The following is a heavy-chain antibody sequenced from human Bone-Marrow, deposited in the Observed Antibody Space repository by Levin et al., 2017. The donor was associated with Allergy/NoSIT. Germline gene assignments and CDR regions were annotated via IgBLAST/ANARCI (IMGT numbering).Heavy chain of an antibody. J-gene: IGHJ6*02. CDR3: ARDADYLPPSLYYGIDV. D-gene: IGHD2/OR15-2a*01. CDR1: GFTFSSYG. Sequence: GESLKISCAASGFTFSSYGMHWVRQAPGKGLEWVAFISYDGSNRYYTDSVEGRFTISRDSSKSTLYLQLDSLRAEDTAVYYCARDADYLPPSLYYGIDVWGQGTTVTVSS. CDR2: ISYDGSNR. V-gene: IGHV3-33*05.